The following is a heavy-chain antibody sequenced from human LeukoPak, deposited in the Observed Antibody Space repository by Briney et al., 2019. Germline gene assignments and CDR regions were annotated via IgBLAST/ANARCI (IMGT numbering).Heavy chain of an antibody. CDR2: ISQDGRFK. CDR3: ARILPGAVGDVLDL. V-gene: IGHV3-7*01. J-gene: IGHJ3*01. Sequence: GGPLRLSCAASGFTFSTYWMNWVRRAPGKALDWVANISQDGRFKYSVASVQGRFTISRDNAQNALYLEMNSLRAEDTAVYYCARILPGAVGDVLDLWGQGTMVTVTS. CDR1: GFTFSTYW. D-gene: IGHD6-19*01.